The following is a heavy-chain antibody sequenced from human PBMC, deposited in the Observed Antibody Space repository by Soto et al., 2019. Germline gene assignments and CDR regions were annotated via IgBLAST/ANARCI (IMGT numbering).Heavy chain of an antibody. D-gene: IGHD3-10*01. Sequence: SETLSLTCTVSGGSISSSSYYWGWIRQPPGKGLEWIGSIYYSGSTYYNPSLKSRVTISVDTSKNQFSLKLSSVTAADTAVYYCASWGYYGSGSYYGDYFDYWGQGTLVTVSS. V-gene: IGHV4-39*01. CDR2: IYYSGST. J-gene: IGHJ4*02. CDR3: ASWGYYGSGSYYGDYFDY. CDR1: GGSISSSSYY.